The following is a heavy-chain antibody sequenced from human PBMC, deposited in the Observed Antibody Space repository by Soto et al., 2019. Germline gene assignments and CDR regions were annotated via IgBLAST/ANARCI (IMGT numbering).Heavy chain of an antibody. D-gene: IGHD7-27*01. CDR2: IVPGSGAP. CDR1: GGTFNNYA. Sequence: QVQLVQSGAEVKQPGSSVKVSCKASGGTFNNYAFSWVRQAPGQGLEWVGGIVPGSGAPNYAQKFKGRVTIIADESKGTAYMELSSLRLEDTAVYYCVRAALGKGWFDPWGQGSLVTVSS. CDR3: VRAALGKGWFDP. J-gene: IGHJ5*02. V-gene: IGHV1-69*12.